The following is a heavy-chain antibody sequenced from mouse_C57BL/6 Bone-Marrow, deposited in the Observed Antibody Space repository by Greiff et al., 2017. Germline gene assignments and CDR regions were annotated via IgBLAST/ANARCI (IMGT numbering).Heavy chain of an antibody. J-gene: IGHJ2*01. CDR1: GYTFTSYW. CDR2: IHPNSGST. D-gene: IGHD1-1*01. V-gene: IGHV1-64*01. Sequence: QVQLQQPGAELVKPGASVKLSCKASGYTFTSYWLHWVKQRPGQGLEWIGMIHPNSGSTNYNAKFKSKATLTVDKSSSTAYMQLSSLTSEDSAVYYCARRTTVGFDYWGQGTTLTVSS. CDR3: ARRTTVGFDY.